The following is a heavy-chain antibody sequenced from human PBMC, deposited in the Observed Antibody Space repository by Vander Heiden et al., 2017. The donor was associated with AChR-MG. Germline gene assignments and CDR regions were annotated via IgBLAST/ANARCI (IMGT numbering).Heavy chain of an antibody. CDR1: GGPISSYY. V-gene: IGHV4-59*01. CDR3: ARGTLSVGSLDGYYMDV. D-gene: IGHD2-15*01. CDR2: IYYSGST. Sequence: QVQLQESGPGLVKPSETLSLTCTVSGGPISSYYWSWIRQPPGKGLEWIGYIYYSGSTNYNPSLKSRVTISVDTSKNQFSLKLSSVTAADTAVNYCARGTLSVGSLDGYYMDVWGKGTTVTVSS. J-gene: IGHJ6*03.